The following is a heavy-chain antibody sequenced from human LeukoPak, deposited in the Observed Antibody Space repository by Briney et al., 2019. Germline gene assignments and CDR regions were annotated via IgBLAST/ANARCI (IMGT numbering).Heavy chain of an antibody. D-gene: IGHD3-10*01. V-gene: IGHV3-7*01. CDR2: IKQDGSEK. Sequence: PGGSLRPPCAAPGFPFSSYWMSWVRQAPGKGLEGVANIKQDGSEKYYVNSGKGRFTISRDNAKTSLYLQMNSLRAEDTAGYYCASRGGSGKTYYYYYMDVWGEGTTVTVSS. J-gene: IGHJ6*03. CDR3: ASRGGSGKTYYYYYMDV. CDR1: GFPFSSYW.